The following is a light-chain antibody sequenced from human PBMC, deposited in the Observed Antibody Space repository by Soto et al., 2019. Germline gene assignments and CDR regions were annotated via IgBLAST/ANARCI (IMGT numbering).Light chain of an antibody. Sequence: QSVLTQPPSVSGAPGQRVTISCTGSSSNIGAGYDVHWYQQLPGTAPKLLIYVNNNRPSGVPDRFSGSKSGTSASLAITGLQAEDEADYYCCSFTSSNTHVFGTGTKLTVL. V-gene: IGLV1-40*01. CDR2: VNN. J-gene: IGLJ1*01. CDR1: SSNIGAGYD. CDR3: CSFTSSNTHV.